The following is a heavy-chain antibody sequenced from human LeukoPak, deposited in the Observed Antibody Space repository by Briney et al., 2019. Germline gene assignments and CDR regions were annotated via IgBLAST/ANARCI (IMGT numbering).Heavy chain of an antibody. CDR2: ISGSGGST. J-gene: IGHJ4*02. CDR1: GFTFDDYA. D-gene: IGHD6-19*01. Sequence: GGSLRLSCAASGFTFDDYAMHWVRQAPGKGLEWVSAISGSGGSTYYADSVKGRFTISRDNSKNTLYLQMNSLRAEDTAVYYCAKVYSSGWYEMDYWGQGTLVTVSS. CDR3: AKVYSSGWYEMDY. V-gene: IGHV3-23*01.